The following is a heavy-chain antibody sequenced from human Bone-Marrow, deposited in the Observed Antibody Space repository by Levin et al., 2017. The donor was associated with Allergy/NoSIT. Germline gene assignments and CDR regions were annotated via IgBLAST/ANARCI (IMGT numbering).Heavy chain of an antibody. J-gene: IGHJ6*03. CDR3: ARVSPPVIAAAGSYYYYYYMDV. D-gene: IGHD6-13*01. V-gene: IGHV1-69*13. CDR2: IIPIFGTA. CDR1: GGTFSSYA. Sequence: SVKVSCKASGGTFSSYAISWVRQAPGQGLEWMGGIIPIFGTANYAQKFQGRVTITADESTSTAYMELSSLRSEDTAVYYCARVSPPVIAAAGSYYYYYYMDVWGKGTTVTVSS.